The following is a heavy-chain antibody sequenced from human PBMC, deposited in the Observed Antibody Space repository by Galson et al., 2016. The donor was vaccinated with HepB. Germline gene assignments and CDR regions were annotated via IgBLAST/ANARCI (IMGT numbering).Heavy chain of an antibody. CDR2: VFDSGRT. CDR1: GGSISSYY. Sequence: ETLSLTCTVSGGSISSYYWSWIRQSPGKGLEWIGYVFDSGRTEYNPSLKSRVTISVDTSKHQFTLKMSSVTAADSAVYYCARTAFGEVATTTSMVGYWGPGTLVTVS. J-gene: IGHJ4*02. D-gene: IGHD3-10*02. CDR3: ARTAFGEVATTTSMVGY. V-gene: IGHV4-59*12.